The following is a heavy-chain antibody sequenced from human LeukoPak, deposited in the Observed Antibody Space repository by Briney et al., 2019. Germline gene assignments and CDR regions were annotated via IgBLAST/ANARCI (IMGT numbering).Heavy chain of an antibody. J-gene: IGHJ4*02. D-gene: IGHD2-2*01. CDR1: GGSISSYY. CDR3: ASEYCSSATCRFDY. CDR2: IYYTGST. V-gene: IGHV4-59*01. Sequence: SETLSLTCTVSGGSISSYYWSWIRQPPGKGLEWIGYIYYTGSTNYNPSLKSRVTISGDTSKNQFSLKLSSVTAADTAVYYCASEYCSSATCRFDYWGQGTLVTVSS.